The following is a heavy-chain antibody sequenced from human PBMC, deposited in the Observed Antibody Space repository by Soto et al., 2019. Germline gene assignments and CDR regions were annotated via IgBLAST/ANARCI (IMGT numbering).Heavy chain of an antibody. Sequence: QVQLVQSGAELKKPGSSMKVSCKTSGGSFNSFSFTWVRQAPGQGLEWVGRFIPVLGLTAYAQKFQSRVTISADKSTSTAYMELSGLTSEDTAVYYRATEKDNTYEFWGQGTLVTVSS. CDR1: GGSFNSFS. CDR2: FIPVLGLT. CDR3: ATEKDNTYEF. J-gene: IGHJ4*02. V-gene: IGHV1-69*08. D-gene: IGHD3-3*01.